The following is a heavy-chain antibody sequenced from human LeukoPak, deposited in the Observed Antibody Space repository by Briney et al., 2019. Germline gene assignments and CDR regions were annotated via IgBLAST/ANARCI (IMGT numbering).Heavy chain of an antibody. CDR2: IYSAGST. CDR1: GFSISTNY. J-gene: IGHJ4*02. D-gene: IGHD2-2*03. V-gene: IGHV3-53*01. Sequence: PGGSLRLSCAASGFSISTNYMTWVRQAPGKGLDWVSLIYSAGSTYYADSVKGRFTISRDNSKNTLYLQMNSLRAEDTAVYYCAKDSGWIFDDWGQGTLVTVSS. CDR3: AKDSGWIFDD.